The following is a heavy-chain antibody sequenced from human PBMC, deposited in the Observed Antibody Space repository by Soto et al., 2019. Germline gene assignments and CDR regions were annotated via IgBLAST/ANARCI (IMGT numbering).Heavy chain of an antibody. D-gene: IGHD3-9*01. V-gene: IGHV1-69*13. J-gene: IGHJ4*02. CDR1: GGTFSSYA. CDR2: IIPIFGTA. Sequence: SVKVSCKASGGTFSSYAISWVRQAPGQGLEWMGGIIPIFGTANYAQKFQGRVTITADESTSTAYMELSSLRSEDTAVYYCASRYYDILTGYSASAPYYFDYWGQGTLVTVSS. CDR3: ASRYYDILTGYSASAPYYFDY.